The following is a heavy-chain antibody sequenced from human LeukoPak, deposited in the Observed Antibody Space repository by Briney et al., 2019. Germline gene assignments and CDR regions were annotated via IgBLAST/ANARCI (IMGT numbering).Heavy chain of an antibody. V-gene: IGHV1-24*01. CDR2: FDPEDGET. CDR1: GYTLTELS. CDR3: ASLEMATINPYYYGMDV. Sequence: ASVKVSCKVSGYTLTELSMHWVRQAPGKGLEWMGGFDPEDGETIYAQKFRGRVTMTEDTSTDTAYMELSSLRSEDTAVYYCASLEMATINPYYYGMDVWGQGTTVTVSS. D-gene: IGHD5-24*01. J-gene: IGHJ6*02.